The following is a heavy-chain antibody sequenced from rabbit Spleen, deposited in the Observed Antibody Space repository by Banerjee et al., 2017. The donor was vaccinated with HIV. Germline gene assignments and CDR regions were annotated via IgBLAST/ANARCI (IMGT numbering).Heavy chain of an antibody. V-gene: IGHV1S40*01. J-gene: IGHJ6*01. CDR1: GFSFTYSDY. CDR2: AYAGSSGST. Sequence: QSLEESGGDLVKPGASLTLTCTASGFSFTYSDYMCWVRQAPGKGLEWVACAYAGSSGSTYSATWAKGRFTISKTSSTTVTLQMTSLTAADTATYFCARDTGTSFSTYGMDLWGPGTLVTVS. D-gene: IGHD7-1*01. CDR3: ARDTGTSFSTYGMDL.